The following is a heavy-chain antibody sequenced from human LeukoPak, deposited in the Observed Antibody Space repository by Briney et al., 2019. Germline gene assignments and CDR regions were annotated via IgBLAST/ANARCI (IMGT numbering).Heavy chain of an antibody. J-gene: IGHJ4*02. CDR2: INHSGST. D-gene: IGHD6-19*01. Sequence: PSETLSLTCAVYVGSFSGYYWSWIRQPPGKGLEWIGEINHSGSTNYNPSLKSRVTISVDTSKNQFSLKLNSMTAADTAVYYCARTLLGSVAGPFDYWGQGTLVTVSS. V-gene: IGHV4-34*01. CDR3: ARTLLGSVAGPFDY. CDR1: VGSFSGYY.